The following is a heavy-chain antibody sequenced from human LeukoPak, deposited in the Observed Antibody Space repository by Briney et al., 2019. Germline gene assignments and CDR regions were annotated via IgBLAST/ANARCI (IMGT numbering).Heavy chain of an antibody. CDR1: GYSFTSYW. Sequence: GESLKISCKGSGYSFTSYWIGWVRQMPGKGLEWMGIIYPGDSETRYSPSFQGQVTISADRSISTAYLQWSSLKASDTAIYYCARRYCSSTSCHLDYWGQGTLVTVSS. J-gene: IGHJ4*02. D-gene: IGHD2-2*01. CDR3: ARRYCSSTSCHLDY. V-gene: IGHV5-51*01. CDR2: IYPGDSET.